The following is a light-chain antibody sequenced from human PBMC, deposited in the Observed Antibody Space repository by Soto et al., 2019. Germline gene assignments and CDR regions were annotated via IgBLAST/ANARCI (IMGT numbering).Light chain of an antibody. V-gene: IGKV3-20*01. CDR1: QSVSSSY. J-gene: IGKJ1*01. Sequence: EIVLTQSPGTLSLSPGERATLSCRASQSVSSSYLAWYQQKPGQDPRLLIYGASSRATGIPDRFSGSGSGTDFTLTISRLEPEDFAVYYCQQYGSSPQTFGQGTK. CDR3: QQYGSSPQT. CDR2: GAS.